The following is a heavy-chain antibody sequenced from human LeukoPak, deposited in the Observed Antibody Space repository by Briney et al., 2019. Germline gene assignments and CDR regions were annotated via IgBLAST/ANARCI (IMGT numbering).Heavy chain of an antibody. D-gene: IGHD6-19*01. Sequence: PSETLSLTCTVSGGSISSYYWSWIRQPPGKGLEWIGYIYYSGSTNYNPSLKSRVTISVDTSKNQFSLKLSSVTAADTAVYYCARETVAGTESAFDIWGQGTMVTVSS. CDR1: GGSISSYY. CDR2: IYYSGST. CDR3: ARETVAGTESAFDI. V-gene: IGHV4-59*01. J-gene: IGHJ3*02.